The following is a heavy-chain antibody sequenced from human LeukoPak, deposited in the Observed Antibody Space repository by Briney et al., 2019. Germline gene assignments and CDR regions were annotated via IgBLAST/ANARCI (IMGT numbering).Heavy chain of an antibody. CDR3: ARGPTYFDY. V-gene: IGHV4-39*01. D-gene: IGHD1-26*01. CDR2: IYYSGST. CDR1: GGSISSSSYY. Sequence: PSETLSLTCTVSGGSISSSSYYWGWIRQPPGKGLEWIGSIYYSGSTYYNPSLKSRVTISVDTSKNQFSLKLSSVTAADTAVYYCARGPTYFDYWGQGTLVTVSS. J-gene: IGHJ4*02.